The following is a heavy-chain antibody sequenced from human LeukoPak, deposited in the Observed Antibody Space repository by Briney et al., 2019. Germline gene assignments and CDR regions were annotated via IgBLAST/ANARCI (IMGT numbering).Heavy chain of an antibody. Sequence: EGSLRLSCAASGFTFSSYWMSWVRQAPGKGLEWVANIKQDGSEKYYVDSVKGRFTISRDNAKNSLYLQMNSLRAEDTAVYYCARGTVDDPLDYWGQGTLVTVSS. D-gene: IGHD1-14*01. CDR1: GFTFSSYW. CDR3: ARGTVDDPLDY. V-gene: IGHV3-7*04. CDR2: IKQDGSEK. J-gene: IGHJ4*02.